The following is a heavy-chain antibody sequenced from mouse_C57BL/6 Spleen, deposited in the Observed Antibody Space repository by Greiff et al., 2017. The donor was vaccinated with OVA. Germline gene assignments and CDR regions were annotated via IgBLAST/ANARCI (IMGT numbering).Heavy chain of an antibody. J-gene: IGHJ3*01. Sequence: EVKLQESGPGLVKPSQSLSLTCSVTGYSITSGYYWNWIRQFPGNKLEWMGYISYDGSNNYNPSLKNRISITRDTSKNQFFLKLNSVTTEDTATYYCARRDNYSNFAWFAYWGQGTLVTVSA. D-gene: IGHD2-5*01. CDR1: GYSITSGYY. V-gene: IGHV3-6*01. CDR3: ARRDNYSNFAWFAY. CDR2: ISYDGSN.